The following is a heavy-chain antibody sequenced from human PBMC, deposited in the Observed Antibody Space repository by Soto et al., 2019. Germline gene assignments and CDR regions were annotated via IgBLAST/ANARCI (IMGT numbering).Heavy chain of an antibody. CDR2: INPSGGST. CDR1: GYTFPSYY. Sequence: ASVKVSCKASGYTFPSYYMHWVRQAPGQGLEWMGIINPSGGSTSYAQKFQGRVTMTRDTSTSTVYMELSSLRSEDTAVYYCARSSVGATLDGWFDPWGQGTLVTVSS. J-gene: IGHJ5*02. CDR3: ARSSVGATLDGWFDP. V-gene: IGHV1-46*01. D-gene: IGHD1-26*01.